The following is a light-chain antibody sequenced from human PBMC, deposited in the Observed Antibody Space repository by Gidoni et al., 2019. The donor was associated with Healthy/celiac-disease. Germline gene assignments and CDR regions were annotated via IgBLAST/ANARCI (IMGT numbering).Light chain of an antibody. J-gene: IGKJ2*01. V-gene: IGKV1-5*01. CDR3: QQYNSYAYT. CDR1: QSISSW. Sequence: DIQMTQSPSTLSASVGDRVTITGRASQSISSWLDWYQQKPRFSGSGSGTEFTLTISSLQTDDLATYYCQQYNSYAYTFGQGTKLEIK.